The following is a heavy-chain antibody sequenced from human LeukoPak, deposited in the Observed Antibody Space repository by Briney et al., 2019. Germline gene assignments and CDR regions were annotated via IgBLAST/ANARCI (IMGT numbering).Heavy chain of an antibody. V-gene: IGHV3-23*01. CDR3: AKDPYSLRVAAAGTSPDFDY. J-gene: IGHJ4*02. D-gene: IGHD6-13*01. Sequence: GGSLRLSCAPPGFTFSSYAMSWVPQAPGKGLEWVSAISGSGGSTYYADSVKGRFTISRDNSKNTLYLQMNSLRAEDTAVYYCAKDPYSLRVAAAGTSPDFDYWGQGTLVTVSS. CDR2: ISGSGGST. CDR1: GFTFSSYA.